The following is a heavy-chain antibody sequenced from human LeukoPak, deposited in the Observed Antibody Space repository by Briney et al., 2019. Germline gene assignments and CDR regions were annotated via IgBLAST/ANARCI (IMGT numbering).Heavy chain of an antibody. D-gene: IGHD2-2*01. CDR1: GYTFTSYG. CDR2: ISAYNGNT. V-gene: IGHV1-18*01. CDR3: ARELYCSSTSCYFVRGFDP. J-gene: IGHJ5*02. Sequence: ASVTVSCKASGYTFTSYGISWVRQAPGQGLEWMGWISAYNGNTNYAQKLQGRVTMTTDTSTSTAYMELRSLRSDDTAVYYCARELYCSSTSCYFVRGFDPWGQGTLVTVSS.